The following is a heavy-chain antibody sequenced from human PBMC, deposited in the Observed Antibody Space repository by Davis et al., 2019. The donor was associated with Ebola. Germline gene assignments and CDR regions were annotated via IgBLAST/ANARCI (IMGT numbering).Heavy chain of an antibody. J-gene: IGHJ5*02. V-gene: IGHV1-18*01. CDR3: ARSITMIVVGNWFDP. D-gene: IGHD3-22*01. Sequence: ASVKVSCKASGYTFTSYGISWVRQAPGQGLEWMGWISAYNGNTNYAQKLQGRVTMTTDTSTSTAYMELRSLRSDDTAVYYCARSITMIVVGNWFDPWGQGTLVTVSS. CDR2: ISAYNGNT. CDR1: GYTFTSYG.